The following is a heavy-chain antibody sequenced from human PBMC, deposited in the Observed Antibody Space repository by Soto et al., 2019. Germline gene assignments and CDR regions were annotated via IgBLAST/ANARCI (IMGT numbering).Heavy chain of an antibody. D-gene: IGHD2-8*01. CDR2: INAGNGNT. J-gene: IGHJ4*02. CDR1: GYTFTSYA. V-gene: IGHV1-3*01. Sequence: ASVKVSCKASGYTFTSYAMHWVRQAPGQRLEWMGWINAGNGNTKYSQKFQGRVTITRDTSASTAYMELSSLRSEDTAVYYCASGPGYCTTGVCYPNFDYWGQGTLVTLSS. CDR3: ASGPGYCTTGVCYPNFDY.